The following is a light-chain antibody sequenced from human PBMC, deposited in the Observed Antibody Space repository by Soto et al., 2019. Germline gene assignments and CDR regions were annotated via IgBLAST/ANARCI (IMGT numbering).Light chain of an antibody. CDR1: QSISNY. CDR2: DAS. J-gene: IGKJ4*01. Sequence: EIVLTQSPGTLSLSPGERATLSCRASQSISNYLAWYQHKPGQAPRLLISDASKRASGVPARFSGSGSGTYFTLTISSLEPEDFAVYYCQQRSQWPPLTFGGGTTVEIK. V-gene: IGKV3-11*01. CDR3: QQRSQWPPLT.